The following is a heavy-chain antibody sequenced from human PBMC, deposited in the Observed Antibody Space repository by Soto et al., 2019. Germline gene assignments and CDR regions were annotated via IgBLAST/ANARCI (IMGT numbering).Heavy chain of an antibody. Sequence: EVHLVESGGGLIQPGESLRLSCAASGFTFSDYDMNWVRQAPGKGLEWLSFITKTDTTIYYADSVKGRFNISRDNGKNSLYLQMNSLRGEDTAVYYCVRDRWGGAFYIWGQGTIVTVSS. V-gene: IGHV3-48*01. CDR3: VRDRWGGAFYI. CDR2: ITKTDTTI. D-gene: IGHD3-16*01. J-gene: IGHJ3*02. CDR1: GFTFSDYD.